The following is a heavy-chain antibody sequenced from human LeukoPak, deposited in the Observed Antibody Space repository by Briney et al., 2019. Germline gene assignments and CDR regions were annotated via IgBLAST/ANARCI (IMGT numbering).Heavy chain of an antibody. CDR1: GFSFNVYS. D-gene: IGHD3-22*01. J-gene: IGHJ4*02. Sequence: GGSLRLSCAASGFSFNVYSMTWVRRAPGKGLEWLSYISGSSSPIYYTDSVKGRFTISRDNAKNSLYLQMNSLRVEDTAVYYCARDTYSRLDYWGQGTLDTVSS. V-gene: IGHV3-48*01. CDR3: ARDTYSRLDY. CDR2: ISGSSSPI.